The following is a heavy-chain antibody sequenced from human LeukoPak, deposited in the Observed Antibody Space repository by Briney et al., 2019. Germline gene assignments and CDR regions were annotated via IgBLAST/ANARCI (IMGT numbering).Heavy chain of an antibody. CDR3: AKVPGGNSPFDY. D-gene: IGHD4-23*01. CDR2: ISYDGSNK. CDR1: GFTFSSYG. J-gene: IGHJ4*02. Sequence: GRSLRLSCAASGFTFSSYGMHWVRQAPGKGLEWVAVISYDGSNKYYADSVKGRFTISRDNSKNTLYLQMNSLRAEDTAVYYCAKVPGGNSPFDYWGQGTLVTVSS. V-gene: IGHV3-30*18.